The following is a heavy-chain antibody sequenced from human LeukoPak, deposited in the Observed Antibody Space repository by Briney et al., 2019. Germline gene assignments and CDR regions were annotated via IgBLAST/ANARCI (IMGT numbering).Heavy chain of an antibody. J-gene: IGHJ4*02. CDR1: GGSISSYY. CDR3: ARGPRAIAARRRYYFDY. V-gene: IGHV4-4*09. Sequence: SETLSLTCTVSGGSISSYYWSWIRQPPGKGLEWIAYIHSNGYTNYNPSLKSRVTISVDTSKNQFSLKVTSVTAADTAVYYCARGPRAIAARRRYYFDYWGQGTLVTVSS. CDR2: IHSNGYT. D-gene: IGHD6-6*01.